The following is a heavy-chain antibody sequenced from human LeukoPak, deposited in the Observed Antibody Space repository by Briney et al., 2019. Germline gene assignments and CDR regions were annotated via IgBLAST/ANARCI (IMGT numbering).Heavy chain of an antibody. CDR3: AKVSRYGDYGFDY. CDR1: GFTFSSYA. D-gene: IGHD4-17*01. V-gene: IGHV3-23*01. J-gene: IGHJ4*02. Sequence: GGSLRLSCAASGFTFSSYAMSWVRRAPGKGLEWVSAISGSGGSTYYADSVKGRFTISRDNSKNTLYLQMNSLRAEDTAVYYCAKVSRYGDYGFDYWGQGTLVTVSS. CDR2: ISGSGGST.